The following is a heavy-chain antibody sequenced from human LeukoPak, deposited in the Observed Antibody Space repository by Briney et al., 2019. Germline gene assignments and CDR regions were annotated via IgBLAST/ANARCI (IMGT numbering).Heavy chain of an antibody. CDR3: ASYSGSTVKFDY. Sequence: SETLSLTCAVYGGSFSGYYWSWIRQPPGKGLDWIGAINHSGSTNYNPSLNSRVTISVDTSENQFSLKLSSVTAADAAVYYCASYSGSTVKFDYWGQGTLVTVSS. CDR2: INHSGST. J-gene: IGHJ4*02. D-gene: IGHD1-26*01. CDR1: GGSFSGYY. V-gene: IGHV4-34*01.